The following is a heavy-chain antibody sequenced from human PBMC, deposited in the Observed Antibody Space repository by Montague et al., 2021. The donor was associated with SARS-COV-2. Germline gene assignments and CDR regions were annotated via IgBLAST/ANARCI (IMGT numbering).Heavy chain of an antibody. CDR2: ISHSGTT. V-gene: IGHV4-34*01. CDR3: ARRPGRVWGLDV. CDR1: GASFSGYY. Sequence: SETLSLTCAVYGASFSGYYWNFIRQTPGKGLEWLGEISHSGTTKYNPSLKSRVTISADTSKNQFSLTLTSVTAADTAVYFCARRPGRVWGLDVWGHGTTVTVSS. J-gene: IGHJ6*02. D-gene: IGHD3-10*01.